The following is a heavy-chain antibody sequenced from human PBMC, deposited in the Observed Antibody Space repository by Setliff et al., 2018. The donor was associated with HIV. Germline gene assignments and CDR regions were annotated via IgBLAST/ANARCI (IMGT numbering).Heavy chain of an antibody. Sequence: ASVKVSCKASGYTSTNYYIHWVRKDPGQGLEWMGLINPSGGRTSYAQKFQGRLTMTRDTSRSTVYMELSSLRSEYTAVYYCARCYYDSSGPTDAFDIWGQGTVVTVSS. J-gene: IGHJ3*02. D-gene: IGHD3-22*01. CDR1: GYTSTNYY. V-gene: IGHV1-46*01. CDR2: INPSGGRT. CDR3: ARCYYDSSGPTDAFDI.